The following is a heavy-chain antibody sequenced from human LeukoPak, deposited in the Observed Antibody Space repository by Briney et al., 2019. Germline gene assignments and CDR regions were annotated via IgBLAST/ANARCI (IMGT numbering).Heavy chain of an antibody. J-gene: IGHJ4*02. CDR3: ARRRDYFDY. Sequence: GGSLRLSCVVSGFDLSDYYMSWIRQAPGKGLEWISYISSSGGNIYFADSVKGRFTMSRDNARGSLYLQMNSLGADDTAIYYWARRRDYFDYWGQGTLVTVSS. CDR1: GFDLSDYY. CDR2: ISSSGGNI. V-gene: IGHV3-11*01.